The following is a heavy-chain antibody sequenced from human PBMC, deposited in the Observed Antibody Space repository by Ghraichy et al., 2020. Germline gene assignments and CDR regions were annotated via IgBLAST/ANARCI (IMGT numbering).Heavy chain of an antibody. V-gene: IGHV4-61*02. CDR2: IYTSGST. CDR3: ASLLWDFDL. Sequence: LRLSCTVSGGSISSGNYYWSWIRQPAGKGLEWIGRIYTSGSTNYNPSLKSRVTISVDTSKNQFSLRLSSVTAADTAVYYCASLLWDFDLWGRGTLVTVSS. CDR1: GGSISSGNYY. D-gene: IGHD2-2*01. J-gene: IGHJ2*01.